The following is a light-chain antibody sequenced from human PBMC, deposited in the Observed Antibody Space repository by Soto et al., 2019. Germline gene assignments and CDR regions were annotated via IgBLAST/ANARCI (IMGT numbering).Light chain of an antibody. CDR3: QLYGASLVT. CDR2: GAS. CDR1: QSISSSF. Sequence: EIVMTQSPATLSVSPGERAALSCRASQSISSSFLAWYQHKPGQAPRLLIHGASSRATGIPDRFSGSGSGTDFTLTISRLDPEDFAVYYCQLYGASLVTFGQGTKVDIK. V-gene: IGKV3-20*01. J-gene: IGKJ2*01.